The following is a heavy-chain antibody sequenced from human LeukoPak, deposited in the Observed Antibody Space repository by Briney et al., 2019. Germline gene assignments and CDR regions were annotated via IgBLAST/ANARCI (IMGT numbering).Heavy chain of an antibody. CDR2: ISSSRSYI. Sequence: GGSLRLSCAASGFTFSSYSMNWVRQAPGKGLEWVSSISSSRSYIYYADSVKGRFTISRDNAKNSLYLQMNSLRAEDTAVYYCARDSSGRNPVDYWGQGTLVTVSS. V-gene: IGHV3-21*01. CDR3: ARDSSGRNPVDY. J-gene: IGHJ4*02. CDR1: GFTFSSYS. D-gene: IGHD6-19*01.